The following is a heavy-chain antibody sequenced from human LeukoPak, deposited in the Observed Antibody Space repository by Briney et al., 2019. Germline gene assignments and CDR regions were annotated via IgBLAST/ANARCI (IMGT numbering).Heavy chain of an antibody. V-gene: IGHV3-33*08. CDR3: ARGFGGYYYGMDV. CDR1: GFTLSTYS. Sequence: GGSLRLSCAASGFTLSTYSMNWVRQAPGKGLEWVAVIWYDGNDKYYADSVKGRFTISRDNSKNTLNLQMNSLRAEDTAVYYCARGFGGYYYGMDVWGQGTTVTVSS. D-gene: IGHD3-3*01. CDR2: IWYDGNDK. J-gene: IGHJ6*02.